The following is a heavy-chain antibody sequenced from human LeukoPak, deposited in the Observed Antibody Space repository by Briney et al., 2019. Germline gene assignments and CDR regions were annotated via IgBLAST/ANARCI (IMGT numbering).Heavy chain of an antibody. CDR2: ISGSGGNT. Sequence: PGGSLRLSCAASAFTFSSYAMSWVRQAPGKGLEWVSAISGSGGNTYYADSVKGRLTISRDNSKDTLYLQMNSLRAEDTAVYYCAKVTCSGSNCWPHYYYGMDVWGQGTTVTVSS. CDR3: AKVTCSGSNCWPHYYYGMDV. D-gene: IGHD2-15*01. V-gene: IGHV3-23*01. J-gene: IGHJ6*02. CDR1: AFTFSSYA.